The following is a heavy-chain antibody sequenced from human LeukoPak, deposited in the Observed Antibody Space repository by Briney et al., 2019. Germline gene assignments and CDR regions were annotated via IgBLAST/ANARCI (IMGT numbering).Heavy chain of an antibody. CDR1: GGSISSSSYY. D-gene: IGHD3-3*01. V-gene: IGHV4-39*07. CDR3: ARWDGIFGVDY. CDR2: IYYSGST. Sequence: SETLSLTCTVSGGSISSSSYYWGWIRQPPGKGLEWIGSIYYSGSTNYNPSLKSRVTISVDTSKNQFSLKLSSVTAADTAVYYCARWDGIFGVDYWGQGTLVTVSS. J-gene: IGHJ4*02.